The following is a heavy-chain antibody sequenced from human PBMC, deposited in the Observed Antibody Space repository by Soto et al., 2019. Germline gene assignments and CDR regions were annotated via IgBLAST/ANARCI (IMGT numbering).Heavy chain of an antibody. CDR3: ATTCDSSGYYNDYGMDI. CDR2: IYYSGST. CDR1: GAPINSISYY. Sequence: SETLSLTCAVSGAPINSISYYWGWVRQSPGKGLEWIGSIYYSGSTYYNPSLKSRVTISVDTSKNHFSLKLRSVTAADTAVYFCATTCDSSGYYNDYGMDIWGQGAAVTVSS. J-gene: IGHJ6*02. D-gene: IGHD3-22*01. V-gene: IGHV4-39*02.